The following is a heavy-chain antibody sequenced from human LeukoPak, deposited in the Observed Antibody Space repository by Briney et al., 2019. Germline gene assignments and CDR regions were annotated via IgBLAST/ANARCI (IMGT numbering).Heavy chain of an antibody. D-gene: IGHD3-10*01. V-gene: IGHV4-31*03. Sequence: SETLSLTCTVSGGSISSGGYYWSWIRQHPGKGLEWIGYIYYSGCTYYNPSLKSRVTISVDTSKNQFSLKLSSVTAADTAVYYCARRPGFTNYYMDVWGKGTTVTVSS. CDR2: IYYSGCT. CDR1: GGSISSGGYY. CDR3: ARRPGFTNYYMDV. J-gene: IGHJ6*03.